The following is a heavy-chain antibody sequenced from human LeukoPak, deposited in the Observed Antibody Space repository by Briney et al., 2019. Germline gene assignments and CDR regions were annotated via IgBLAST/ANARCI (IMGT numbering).Heavy chain of an antibody. V-gene: IGHV3-30*03. CDR1: GFTFSSYG. CDR2: ISYDGSNK. J-gene: IGHJ4*02. Sequence: GTSLRLSCAASGFTFSSYGMHWVRQAPGKGLEWVAIISYDGSNKYYADSVKGRFTISRDNSKNTLYLQMNSLRAEDTAVYYCARDRDYASDYWGQRTLVTVSS. CDR3: ARDRDYASDY. D-gene: IGHD2-2*01.